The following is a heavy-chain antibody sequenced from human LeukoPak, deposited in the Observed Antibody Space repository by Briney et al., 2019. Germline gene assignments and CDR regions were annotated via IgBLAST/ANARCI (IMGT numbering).Heavy chain of an antibody. CDR2: IYYSGST. D-gene: IGHD6-19*01. Sequence: SETLSLTCTVSGGSISSYYWSWIRQPPGKGLEWIGYIYYSGSTYYNPSLKSRVTISVDTSKNQFSLKLGSVTAADTAVYYCASHTDDRPGIAVAGEKWGQGTLVTVSS. J-gene: IGHJ4*02. CDR3: ASHTDDRPGIAVAGEK. CDR1: GGSISSYY. V-gene: IGHV4-59*08.